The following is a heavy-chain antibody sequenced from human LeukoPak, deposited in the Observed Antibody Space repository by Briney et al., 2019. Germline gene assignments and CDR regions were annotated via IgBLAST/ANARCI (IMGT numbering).Heavy chain of an antibody. D-gene: IGHD3-22*01. J-gene: IGHJ6*03. CDR1: GGSISSGSYY. V-gene: IGHV4-61*02. Sequence: PSETLSLTCGVSGGSISSGSYYWSWIRQPAGKGLEWIGRIYTSGSTNYNPSLKSRVTISVDTSKNQFSLKLSSVTAADTAVYYCAREAPYYYDSSGYWDYYYYYYMDVWGKGTTVTVSS. CDR2: IYTSGST. CDR3: AREAPYYYDSSGYWDYYYYYYMDV.